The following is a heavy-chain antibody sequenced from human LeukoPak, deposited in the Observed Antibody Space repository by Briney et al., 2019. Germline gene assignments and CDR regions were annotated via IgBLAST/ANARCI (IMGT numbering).Heavy chain of an antibody. CDR2: INQDGGEK. CDR3: ARDGYSTSSVFRN. J-gene: IGHJ4*02. V-gene: IGHV3-7*01. CDR1: GFTISSHW. Sequence: GGSLRLSCAASGFTISSHWMSWVRQAPGKGLEWVANINQDGGEKNFVDSVKGRFTISRDNAKNSLYIQMNSLRVEDTAVYYCARDGYSTSSVFRNWGQGTLVSVSS. D-gene: IGHD6-6*01.